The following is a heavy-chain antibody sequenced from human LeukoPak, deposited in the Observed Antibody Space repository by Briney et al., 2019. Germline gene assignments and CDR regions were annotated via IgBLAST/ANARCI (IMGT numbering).Heavy chain of an antibody. CDR1: GGSISSSNW. CDR3: ARLISAGGFDY. Sequence: SETLSLTCAVSGGSISSSNWWSWVRQPPGKGLEWIAEIYHGGNTNYNPSLRSRVTISVDKSKNQFSLKLSSVTAADTAVYYCARLISAGGFDYWGQGTLVTVSS. CDR2: IYHGGNT. J-gene: IGHJ4*02. D-gene: IGHD2-8*02. V-gene: IGHV4-4*02.